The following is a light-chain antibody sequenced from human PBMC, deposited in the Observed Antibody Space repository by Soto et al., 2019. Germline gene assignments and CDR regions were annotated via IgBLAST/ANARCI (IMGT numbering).Light chain of an antibody. J-gene: IGKJ5*01. Sequence: EIVLTQSPGTLSLSPGERATLSCRASQSVSSTYLAWYQQKPGQAPRLLIYGAANRASGIPDRFSGGGSGTDFTLTISRLEPEDFAVYYCQQYGGSLITFGQGTRLEIK. V-gene: IGKV3-20*01. CDR3: QQYGGSLIT. CDR2: GAA. CDR1: QSVSSTY.